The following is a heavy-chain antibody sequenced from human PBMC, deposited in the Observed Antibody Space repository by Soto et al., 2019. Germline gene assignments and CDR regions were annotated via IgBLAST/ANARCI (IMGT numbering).Heavy chain of an antibody. V-gene: IGHV4-59*12. D-gene: IGHD3-3*01. Sequence: SETLSLTCTVSGGSISSYYWSWIRQPPGKGLGWIGYIYYSGSTNYNPSLKSRVTISVDTSKNQFSLKLSSVTAADTAVYYCARARVVRISYFDYWGQGTLVTVSS. CDR1: GGSISSYY. CDR3: ARARVVRISYFDY. CDR2: IYYSGST. J-gene: IGHJ4*02.